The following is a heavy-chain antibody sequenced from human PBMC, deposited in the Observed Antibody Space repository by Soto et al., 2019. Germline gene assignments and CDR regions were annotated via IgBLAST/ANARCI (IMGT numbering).Heavy chain of an antibody. CDR2: ISYDGSNK. J-gene: IGHJ4*02. CDR3: AKYDRRSSRSYYFDY. V-gene: IGHV3-30*18. D-gene: IGHD6-13*01. Sequence: GGSLRLSCAASGFTFSSYGMHWVRQAPGKGLEWVAVISYDGSNKYYADSVKGRFTISRDNSKNTVYLQMNSLRAEDTAVYYCAKYDRRSSRSYYFDYWGQGTLVTVSS. CDR1: GFTFSSYG.